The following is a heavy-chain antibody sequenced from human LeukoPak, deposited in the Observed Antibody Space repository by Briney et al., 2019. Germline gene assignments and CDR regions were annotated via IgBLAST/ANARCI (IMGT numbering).Heavy chain of an antibody. CDR3: ARGRLHDYGDYDN. CDR1: GYTFTSYD. Sequence: ASVKVSCKASGYTFTSYDINWVRQATGQGLEWMGWMNPNSGNTGCAQKFQGRVTMTRNTSISTAYMELSSLRSEDTAAYYCARGRLHDYGDYDNWGQGTLVTVSS. D-gene: IGHD4-17*01. V-gene: IGHV1-8*01. CDR2: MNPNSGNT. J-gene: IGHJ4*02.